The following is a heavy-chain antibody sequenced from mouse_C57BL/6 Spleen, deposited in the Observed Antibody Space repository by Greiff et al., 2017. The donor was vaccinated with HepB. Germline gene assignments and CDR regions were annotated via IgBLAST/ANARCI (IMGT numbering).Heavy chain of an antibody. CDR3: ASAYDGYYQNAMDY. V-gene: IGHV1-80*01. Sequence: VQLVESGAELVKPGASVKISCKASGYAFSSYWMNWVKQRPGKGLEWIGQIYPGDGDTNYNGKFKGKATLTADKSSSTAYMQLSSLTSEDSAVYFCASAYDGYYQNAMDYWGQGTSVTVSS. J-gene: IGHJ4*01. CDR1: GYAFSSYW. CDR2: IYPGDGDT. D-gene: IGHD2-3*01.